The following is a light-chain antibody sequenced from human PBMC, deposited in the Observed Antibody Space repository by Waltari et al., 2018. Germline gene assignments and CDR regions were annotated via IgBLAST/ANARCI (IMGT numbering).Light chain of an antibody. CDR2: EVN. CDR1: SSDVGGYNY. CDR3: SSYAGSNTVV. J-gene: IGLJ2*01. Sequence: QSALTQPPSASGSPGQSVTISCTGTSSDVGGYNYVSWYQQHPGKAPKLMIYEVNKRPSGFPDRFSGSKSDNTASLTGSGLQAEDEADYYCSSYAGSNTVVFGGGTKLTVL. V-gene: IGLV2-8*01.